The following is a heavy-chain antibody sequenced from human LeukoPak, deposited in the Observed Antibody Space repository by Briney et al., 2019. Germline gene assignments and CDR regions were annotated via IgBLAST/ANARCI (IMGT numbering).Heavy chain of an antibody. J-gene: IGHJ5*02. CDR3: ARDKVRDSSGWYSWFDP. CDR1: GYTFTSYG. CDR2: ISAYNGNT. V-gene: IGHV1-18*01. D-gene: IGHD6-19*01. Sequence: ASVNVSCKASGYTFTSYGISWVRQAPGQGLEWMGWISAYNGNTNYAQKLQGRVTMTTDTSTSTAYMELRSLRSDDTAVYYCARDKVRDSSGWYSWFDPWGQGTLVTVSS.